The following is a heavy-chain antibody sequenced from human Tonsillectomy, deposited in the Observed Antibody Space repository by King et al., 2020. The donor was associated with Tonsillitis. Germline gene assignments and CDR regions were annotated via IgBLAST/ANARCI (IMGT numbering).Heavy chain of an antibody. CDR2: ISYDGSNN. J-gene: IGHJ4*02. D-gene: IGHD1-26*01. V-gene: IGHV3-30*01. CDR3: ARNQKVGAPWAFDY. Sequence: VQLVQSGGGVVQPGRSLRLSCVASEFTFSNYAMHWVRQAPGKGLEWMAVISYDGSNNYYADSVKGRFTISRDNSKNTLYLQMNSLRAEDTAVYYCARNQKVGAPWAFDYWGQGTLVTVSS. CDR1: EFTFSNYA.